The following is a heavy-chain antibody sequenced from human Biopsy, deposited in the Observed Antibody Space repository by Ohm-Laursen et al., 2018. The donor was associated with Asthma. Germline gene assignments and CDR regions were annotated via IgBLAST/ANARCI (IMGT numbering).Heavy chain of an antibody. D-gene: IGHD1-14*01. CDR1: GYTFNRYI. CDR3: ARNAGAGTFDF. V-gene: IGHV1-3*04. J-gene: IGHJ4*02. CDR2: VNTASQDT. Sequence: SVNVSCKTSGYTFNRYIMHWVRQAPGQRLEWMGLVNTASQDTVYSQKFQGRVSITRDTSASSAYMELSSLNFADTAVYYCARNAGAGTFDFWGQGTLVTVSS.